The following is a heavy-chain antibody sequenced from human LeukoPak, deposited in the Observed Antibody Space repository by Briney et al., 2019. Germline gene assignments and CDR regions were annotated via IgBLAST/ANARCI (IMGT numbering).Heavy chain of an antibody. CDR2: INQDASEI. V-gene: IGHV3-7*01. Sequence: GGSLRLSCTASIFTFSNYWMTWVSQAPGKGLEWVGNINQDASEINYVDSVKGRFTISRVNAENSLYLQMNSLRAEDTAIYYCARDRHINTWSNDRFDYWGQGALVTVSS. CDR3: ARDRHINTWSNDRFDY. D-gene: IGHD3-22*01. CDR1: IFTFSNYW. J-gene: IGHJ4*02.